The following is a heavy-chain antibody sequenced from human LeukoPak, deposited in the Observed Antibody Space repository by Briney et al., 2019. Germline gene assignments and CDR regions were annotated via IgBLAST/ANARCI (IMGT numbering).Heavy chain of an antibody. V-gene: IGHV1-2*02. J-gene: IGHJ5*02. CDR2: INPNSGGT. CDR3: ARDEALYYYGSGSQST. Sequence: GASVTVSCKASGYTFTGYYMHWVRQAPGQGLEWMGWINPNSGGTNNEQKFQGRVTMTRDTSISTAYMELSRLRSDDTAVYYCARDEALYYYGSGSQSTWGQGTLVTVSS. CDR1: GYTFTGYY. D-gene: IGHD3-10*01.